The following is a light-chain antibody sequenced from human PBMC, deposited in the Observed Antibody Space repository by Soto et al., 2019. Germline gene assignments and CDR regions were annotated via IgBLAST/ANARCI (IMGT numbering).Light chain of an antibody. J-gene: IGLJ2*01. V-gene: IGLV2-8*01. CDR1: SSDVGAYKF. CDR2: EFS. CDR3: SSYAGSTHVV. Sequence: QSALAQPPSASGSPGQSITISCTGTSSDVGAYKFVSWYQHHPGKAPKLLLYEFSKPPSGALDRFSCYKAGNAASPIFSRLHTEDDADYYCSSYAGSTHVVFGGGTKLTVL.